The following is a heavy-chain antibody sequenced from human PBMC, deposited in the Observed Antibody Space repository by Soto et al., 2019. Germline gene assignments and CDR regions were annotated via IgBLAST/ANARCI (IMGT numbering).Heavy chain of an antibody. Sequence: ASVKVSCKASGYTFTSYGISWVRQAPGQGLEWRGWISAYNGNTKYEQKLQGRVTMTTDTSTNTAYMELRSLRSDDTAVYYCARDLSIFLLDYWGQGTLVTVS. V-gene: IGHV1-18*01. CDR1: GYTFTSYG. D-gene: IGHD3-9*01. J-gene: IGHJ4*02. CDR2: ISAYNGNT. CDR3: ARDLSIFLLDY.